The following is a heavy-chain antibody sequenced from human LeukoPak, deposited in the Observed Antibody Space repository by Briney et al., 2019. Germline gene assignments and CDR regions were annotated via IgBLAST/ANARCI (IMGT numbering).Heavy chain of an antibody. D-gene: IGHD3-10*01. CDR1: GGSISGYY. CDR3: TGQSEFYYIGMDV. Sequence: SETLSLTCTVSGGSISGYYWSWIRQPPGKGLEYIGYIHYSGNTNYNPSLKSRVTISVDTSKNQFSLRLSSVTAADTGVYYCTGQSEFYYIGMDVWGQGTTVTVSS. CDR2: IHYSGNT. J-gene: IGHJ6*02. V-gene: IGHV4-59*08.